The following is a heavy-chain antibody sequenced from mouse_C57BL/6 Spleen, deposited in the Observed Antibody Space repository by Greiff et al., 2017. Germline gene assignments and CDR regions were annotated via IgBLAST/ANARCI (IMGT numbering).Heavy chain of an antibody. CDR1: GYAFSSYW. Sequence: QVKLKQSGPELVKPGASVKISCKASGYAFSSYWMNWVKQRPGKGLEWIGRIYPGDGGTNYKGKFKGKATLTADKSSSTAYMHLSSLTSEDSAVYCCAITVITTGAFDYWGQGTTLTVSS. CDR2: IYPGDGGT. J-gene: IGHJ2*01. CDR3: AITVITTGAFDY. D-gene: IGHD1-1*01. V-gene: IGHV1-82*01.